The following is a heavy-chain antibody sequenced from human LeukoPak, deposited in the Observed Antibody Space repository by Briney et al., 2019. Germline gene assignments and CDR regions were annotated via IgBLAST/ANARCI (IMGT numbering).Heavy chain of an antibody. CDR2: ISSSGSTI. CDR3: ARDPLRCSGGSCYSDYYYYGMDV. Sequence: GGSLRLSCAASGFTFSSYEMNWVRQAPGKGLEWVSYISSSGSTIYCADSVKGRFTISRDNAKNSLYLQMNSLRAEDTAVYYCARDPLRCSGGSCYSDYYYYGMDVWGKGTTVTVSS. CDR1: GFTFSSYE. D-gene: IGHD2-15*01. V-gene: IGHV3-48*03. J-gene: IGHJ6*04.